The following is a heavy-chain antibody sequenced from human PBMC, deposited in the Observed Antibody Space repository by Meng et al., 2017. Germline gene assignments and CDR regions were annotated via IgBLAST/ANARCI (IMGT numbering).Heavy chain of an antibody. J-gene: IGHJ5*02. D-gene: IGHD6-19*01. CDR1: GGSISSSSYY. CDR2: IYYSGST. CDR3: ASLRIAVAGINWFDP. Sequence: QRRGPGPGLVNPSEPLSLTCTVSGGSISSSSYYWGWIRQPPGKGLEWIGSIYYSGSTYYNPSLKSRVTISVDTSKNQFSLKLSSVTAADTAVYYCASLRIAVAGINWFDPWGQGTLVTVSS. V-gene: IGHV4-39*07.